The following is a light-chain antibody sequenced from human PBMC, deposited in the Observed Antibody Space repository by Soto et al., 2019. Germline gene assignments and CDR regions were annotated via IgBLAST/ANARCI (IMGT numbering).Light chain of an antibody. J-gene: IGKJ1*01. CDR3: QQSYSSPPT. Sequence: DIQMTQSPSSLSASVGDRVTITCQASQDISNHLNWYQQKPGKAPKLLTFAASSLQSGVPSRFSGSRSGPDFTLTISSLQPEDFATYYCQQSYSSPPTFGQGTKVDIK. CDR1: QDISNH. CDR2: AAS. V-gene: IGKV1-39*01.